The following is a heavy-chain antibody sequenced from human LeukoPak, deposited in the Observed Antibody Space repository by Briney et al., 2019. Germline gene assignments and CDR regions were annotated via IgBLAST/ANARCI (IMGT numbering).Heavy chain of an antibody. D-gene: IGHD3-3*01. CDR1: GFIFSSSA. V-gene: IGHV3-30-3*01. CDR2: ISYDGSNK. Sequence: PGRSLRLSCAASGFIFSSSAMHWVRQAPGKGLEWVAVISYDGSNKYCADSVKGRFTISRDNSKNTLYLQMNSLRAEDTAVYYCARDLGDYDFWSGYYTGIIMDYWGQGTLVTVSS. J-gene: IGHJ4*02. CDR3: ARDLGDYDFWSGYYTGIIMDY.